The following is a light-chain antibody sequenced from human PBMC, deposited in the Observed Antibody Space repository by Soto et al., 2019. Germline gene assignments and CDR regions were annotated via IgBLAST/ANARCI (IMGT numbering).Light chain of an antibody. CDR2: GAS. CDR3: QQYGSSPFT. Sequence: VLTHSPGTLSLSPGERATLSCMASQSVSSYLAWYQQKPGQAPRLLIYGASSRATGIPDRFSGSGSGTDFTLTISRLEPEDFAVYYCQQYGSSPFTFGPGTKVDI. V-gene: IGKV3-20*01. CDR1: QSVSSY. J-gene: IGKJ3*01.